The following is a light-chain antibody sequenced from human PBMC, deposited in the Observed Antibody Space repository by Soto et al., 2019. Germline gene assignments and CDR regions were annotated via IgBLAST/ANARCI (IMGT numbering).Light chain of an antibody. CDR2: DVS. V-gene: IGKV3-11*01. CDR1: QSVRSY. Sequence: EIVLTQSPAILSLSPGERATLSCRASQSVRSYVAWYQQKPGQAPRLLIYDVSKRATGIPARFSGSGSGTVFTLNISSLEPEDFAVYFCHQRINWLTFGGGTKVEV. J-gene: IGKJ4*01. CDR3: HQRINWLT.